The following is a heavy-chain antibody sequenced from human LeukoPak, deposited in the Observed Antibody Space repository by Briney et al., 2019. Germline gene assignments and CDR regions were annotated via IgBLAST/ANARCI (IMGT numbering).Heavy chain of an antibody. Sequence: GGSLRLSCAASGFTFSSYAMHWVRQAPGKGLEWVAVISYDGSNKYYADSVKGRFTISRDNSKNTLYLQMNSLRAEDTAVYYCARDGTSMVTPERYFDYWGQGTLVTVSS. CDR1: GFTFSSYA. CDR3: ARDGTSMVTPERYFDY. CDR2: ISYDGSNK. J-gene: IGHJ4*02. V-gene: IGHV3-30-3*01. D-gene: IGHD4-23*01.